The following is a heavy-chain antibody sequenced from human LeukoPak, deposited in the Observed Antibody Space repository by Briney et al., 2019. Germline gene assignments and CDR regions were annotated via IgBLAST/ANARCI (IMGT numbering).Heavy chain of an antibody. CDR1: GGSISTSSYY. V-gene: IGHV4-39*01. CDR2: IYYSGST. J-gene: IGHJ4*02. Sequence: SETLSLTCTVSGGSISTSSYYWGWIRQPPGKGLEWIGSIYYSGSTYYNPSLKSRVTISVDTSENQFSLKLSSVTAADTAVYYCAAPDILTGLKSFDYWGQGTLVTVSS. D-gene: IGHD3-9*01. CDR3: AAPDILTGLKSFDY.